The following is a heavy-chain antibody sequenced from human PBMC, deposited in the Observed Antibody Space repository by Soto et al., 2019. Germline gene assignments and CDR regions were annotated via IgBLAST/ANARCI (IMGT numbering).Heavy chain of an antibody. Sequence: QVQLVQSGAEVKKPGSSVKVSCKASGGTFSSYTISWVRQAPGQGLEWMGRIIPIHGIANYAQKYQGRVTITADKSTGTAYMELSSRRSEDTAVYYCPRGPYGSGSNSGGYYYYYMDVWGKGTTVTVSS. D-gene: IGHD3-10*01. J-gene: IGHJ6*03. CDR2: IIPIHGIA. CDR1: GGTFSSYT. CDR3: PRGPYGSGSNSGGYYYYYMDV. V-gene: IGHV1-69*02.